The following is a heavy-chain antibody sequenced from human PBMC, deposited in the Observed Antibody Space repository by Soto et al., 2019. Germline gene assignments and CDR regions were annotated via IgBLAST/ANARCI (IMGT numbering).Heavy chain of an antibody. CDR3: ARHVHPDSSGYGI. J-gene: IGHJ4*02. CDR1: GGSIRSSSYY. D-gene: IGHD3-22*01. Sequence: SEPLSLTGTVSGGSIRSSSYYWGWIRQPQGKGLEWIGSIYYSGSTYYNPSLKSRVTISVDTSKNQFSLKLSSVTAADTAVYYCARHVHPDSSGYGIWGQGTLVTVSS. V-gene: IGHV4-39*01. CDR2: IYYSGST.